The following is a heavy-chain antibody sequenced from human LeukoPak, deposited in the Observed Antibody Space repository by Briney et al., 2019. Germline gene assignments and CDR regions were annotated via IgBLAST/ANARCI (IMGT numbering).Heavy chain of an antibody. Sequence: SETLSLTCTVSGGSISSSSYHWGWIRQPPGKGLEWIGSISYSGSTYYNLSLKSRVTISVDTSKNQFSLKLNYLPAADPAVYFCAREGGGQLLYFATSKTPLTFDYWGQGTLVTVSS. CDR1: GGSISSSSYH. J-gene: IGHJ4*02. D-gene: IGHD2-2*02. CDR2: ISYSGST. V-gene: IGHV4-39*02. CDR3: AREGGGQLLYFATSKTPLTFDY.